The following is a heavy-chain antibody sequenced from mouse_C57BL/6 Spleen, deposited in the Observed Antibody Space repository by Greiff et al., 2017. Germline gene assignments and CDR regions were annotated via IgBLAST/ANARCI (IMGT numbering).Heavy chain of an antibody. V-gene: IGHV1-64*01. CDR2: IHPNSGST. Sequence: QVQLQQPGAELVKPGASVKLSCKASGYTFTSYWMHWVKQRPGQGLEWIGMIHPNSGSTNYNEKFKSKATLTVDKSSSTAYMQLSSLTSEDSAVYYCASDSKGYAMDYWGQGTSVTVSS. J-gene: IGHJ4*01. CDR3: ASDSKGYAMDY. D-gene: IGHD2-5*01. CDR1: GYTFTSYW.